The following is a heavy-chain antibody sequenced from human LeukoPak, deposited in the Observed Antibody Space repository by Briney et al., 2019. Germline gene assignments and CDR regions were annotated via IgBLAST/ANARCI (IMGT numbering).Heavy chain of an antibody. V-gene: IGHV4-34*01. Sequence: PSETLSLTCTVFGGSFSGYYWNWIRQPPGKGLEWIGQINPSRNTNYNPSLKSRVTISVDTSKKQFSLKLSSVTAADTAVYYCARRYDFWSGYPPPLDYWGQGTLVTVSS. CDR1: GGSFSGYY. J-gene: IGHJ4*02. D-gene: IGHD3-3*01. CDR3: ARRYDFWSGYPPPLDY. CDR2: INPSRNT.